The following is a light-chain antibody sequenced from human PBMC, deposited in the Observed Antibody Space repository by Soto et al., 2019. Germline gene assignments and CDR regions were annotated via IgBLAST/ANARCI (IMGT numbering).Light chain of an antibody. J-gene: IGLJ1*01. V-gene: IGLV2-8*01. CDR3: SSYSGTNYHYV. CDR1: SSDVGGYNY. CDR2: EVS. Sequence: QSVLTQPPSASGSFGQSVTISCTGTSSDVGGYNYVSWYQQHPGKAPKLMIYEVSERPSGVPDRFSGSKSGNTASLTVSGLQADDKADYYCSSYSGTNYHYVFGTGTKLTVL.